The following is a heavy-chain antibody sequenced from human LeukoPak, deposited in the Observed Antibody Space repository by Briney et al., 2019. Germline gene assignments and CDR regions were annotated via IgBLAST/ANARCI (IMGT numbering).Heavy chain of an antibody. J-gene: IGHJ4*02. CDR1: GYTFTSYY. Sequence: GASVKVSCKASGYTFTSYYMHWVRQAPGQGLEWMGIINPSGGSTSYAQKFQGRVTMTRDMSTSTVYMELSSLRSEDTAVYYCARQSEGYCSGGSCYFDYWGQGTLVTVSS. CDR2: INPSGGST. D-gene: IGHD2-15*01. CDR3: ARQSEGYCSGGSCYFDY. V-gene: IGHV1-46*01.